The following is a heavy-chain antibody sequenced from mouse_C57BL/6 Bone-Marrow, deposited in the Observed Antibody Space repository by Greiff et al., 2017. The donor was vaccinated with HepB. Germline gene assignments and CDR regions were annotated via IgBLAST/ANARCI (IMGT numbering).Heavy chain of an antibody. D-gene: IGHD2-14*01. CDR3: ARGVRRLYAMDY. Sequence: QVQLQQPGAELVKPGASVKLSCKASGYTFTSYWMHWVKQRPGQGLEWIGMIHPNSGSTNYNEKFKSKATLTVDKSSSTAYMQLSSLTSEDSAVYYCARGVRRLYAMDYWGQGTSVTVSS. CDR2: IHPNSGST. CDR1: GYTFTSYW. J-gene: IGHJ4*01. V-gene: IGHV1-64*01.